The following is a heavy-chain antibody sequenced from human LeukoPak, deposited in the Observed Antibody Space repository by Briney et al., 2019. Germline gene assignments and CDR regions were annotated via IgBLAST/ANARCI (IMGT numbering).Heavy chain of an antibody. CDR2: ISSSSSYT. V-gene: IGHV3-11*03. CDR1: GFTFSDYY. D-gene: IGHD5-12*01. CDR3: ARRYSGYDPPYYYYYGMDV. J-gene: IGHJ6*02. Sequence: GGSLRLSCAASGFTFSDYYMSWIRQAPGKGLEWVSYISSSSSYTNYADSVKGRFTISRDNAKNSLYLQMNSLRAEDTAVYYCARRYSGYDPPYYYYYGMDVWGQGTTVTVSS.